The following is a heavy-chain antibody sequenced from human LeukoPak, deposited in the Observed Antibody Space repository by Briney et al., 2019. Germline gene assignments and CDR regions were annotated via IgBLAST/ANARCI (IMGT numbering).Heavy chain of an antibody. Sequence: SETLSLTCAAYGGSFSGYYWSWIRQPPGKGLEWIGEINHSGSTNYNPSLKSRVTISVDTSKNQFSLKLSSVTAADTAVYYCARGLYDSSGYYGVCWFDPWGQGTLVTVSS. CDR2: INHSGST. D-gene: IGHD3-22*01. CDR1: GGSFSGYY. J-gene: IGHJ5*02. V-gene: IGHV4-34*01. CDR3: ARGLYDSSGYYGVCWFDP.